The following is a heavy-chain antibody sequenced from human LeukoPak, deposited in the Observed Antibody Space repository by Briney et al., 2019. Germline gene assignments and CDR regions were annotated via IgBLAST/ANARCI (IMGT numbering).Heavy chain of an antibody. D-gene: IGHD4-23*01. V-gene: IGHV3-33*08. CDR3: ARSPRGYGGNSAEY. Sequence: GGSLRLSCAASGFTFRNYVIHWVRQAPGKGLEWVAVIWYDGSNKYYADSVKGRFTISRDNSKNTLYLQMNSLRAEDTAVYYCARSPRGYGGNSAEYWGQGTLVTVSS. J-gene: IGHJ4*02. CDR1: GFTFRNYV. CDR2: IWYDGSNK.